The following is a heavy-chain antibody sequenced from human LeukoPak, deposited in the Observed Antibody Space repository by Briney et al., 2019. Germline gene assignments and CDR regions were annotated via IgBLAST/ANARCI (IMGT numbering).Heavy chain of an antibody. CDR2: ISGSGGST. CDR1: GFTFSRYA. V-gene: IGHV3-23*01. Sequence: GGSLRLSCAASGFTFSRYARRWVRQAPGKGLEWVSSISGSGGSTYYADSVKGRFTISRDNSKNTLYLQMNSLRADDTAVYYCAGGEYQLPLPNWFDPWGQGTLVTVSS. J-gene: IGHJ5*02. D-gene: IGHD2-2*01. CDR3: AGGEYQLPLPNWFDP.